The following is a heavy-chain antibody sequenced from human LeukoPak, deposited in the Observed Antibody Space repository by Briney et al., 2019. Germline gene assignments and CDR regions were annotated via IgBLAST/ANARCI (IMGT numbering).Heavy chain of an antibody. CDR1: GFTVSSNY. CDR2: IYSGGST. V-gene: IGHV3-53*01. CDR3: ARAHGVTIFGVVMYDASDI. D-gene: IGHD3-3*01. Sequence: GGSLRLSCAASGFTVSSNYMSWVRQAPGKGLEWVSLIYSGGSTYYADSVKGRFTISRDNSKNTLYLQMHSLRAEDTAVYYCARAHGVTIFGVVMYDASDIWGQGTMVTVSS. J-gene: IGHJ3*02.